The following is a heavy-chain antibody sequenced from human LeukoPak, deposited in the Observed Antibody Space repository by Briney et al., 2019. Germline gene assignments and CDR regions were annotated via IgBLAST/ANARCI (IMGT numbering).Heavy chain of an antibody. CDR2: IYYSGST. J-gene: IGHJ4*02. V-gene: IGHV4-59*01. D-gene: IGHD3-10*01. Sequence: SETLSLTCTVSGGSISSYYWSWIRQPPGKGLEWIGYIYYSGSTNYNPSLRSRVTISVDTSKNQFSLKLSSVTAADTAVYYCAREEHGSGSYYSSPPDYWGQGTLVTVSS. CDR1: GGSISSYY. CDR3: AREEHGSGSYYSSPPDY.